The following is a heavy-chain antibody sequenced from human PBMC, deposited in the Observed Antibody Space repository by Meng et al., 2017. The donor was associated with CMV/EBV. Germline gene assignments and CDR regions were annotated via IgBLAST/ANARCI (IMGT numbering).Heavy chain of an antibody. V-gene: IGHV3-9*01. J-gene: IGHJ6*02. CDR3: ARARERITIFGVVTYFGMDV. CDR2: ISWNSGSI. Sequence: GGSLRLSCAASGFTFDDYAMHWVRQAPGKGLEWVSGISWNSGSIGYADSVKGRFTISRDNAKNSLYLQMNSLRAEDTAVYYCARARERITIFGVVTYFGMDVWGQGTTVTVSS. D-gene: IGHD3-3*01. CDR1: GFTFDDYA.